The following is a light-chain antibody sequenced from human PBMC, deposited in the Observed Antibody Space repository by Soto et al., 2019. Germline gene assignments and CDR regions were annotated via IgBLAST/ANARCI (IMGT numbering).Light chain of an antibody. CDR1: SSNSGAGYD. CDR2: GNS. CDR3: QSYDSSLSAVV. J-gene: IGLJ2*01. V-gene: IGLV1-40*01. Sequence: QSVLTQPPSVSGAPGQRVTISCTGSSSNSGAGYDVHWYQQLPGTAPKVLIYGNSNRPSGVPDRFSGSKSGTSASLAITGLQAEDEADYYCQSYDSSLSAVVFGGGTKLTVL.